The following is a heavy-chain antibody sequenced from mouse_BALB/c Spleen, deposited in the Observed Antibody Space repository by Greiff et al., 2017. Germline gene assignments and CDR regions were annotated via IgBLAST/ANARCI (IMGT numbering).Heavy chain of an antibody. Sequence: QVQLKQSGAELVRPGVSVKISCKGSGYTFTDYAMHWVKQSHAKSLEWIGVISTYYGDASYNQKFKGKATMTVDKSSSTAYMELARLTSEDSAIYYCAREGQIYYGYDPVFAYWGQGTLVTVSA. CDR1: GYTFTDYA. D-gene: IGHD2-2*01. CDR3: AREGQIYYGYDPVFAY. J-gene: IGHJ3*01. V-gene: IGHV1S137*01. CDR2: ISTYYGDA.